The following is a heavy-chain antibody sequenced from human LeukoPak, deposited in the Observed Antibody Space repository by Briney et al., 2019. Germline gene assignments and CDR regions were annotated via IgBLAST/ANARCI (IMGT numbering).Heavy chain of an antibody. V-gene: IGHV4-39*01. CDR1: GCSIISASYY. CDR3: ARHVSLDDSSGSYYHHYYFYMDV. CDR2: IYYSGST. J-gene: IGHJ6*03. Sequence: PSETLSLTCSVSGCSIISASYYWGWIRQPPGKGLEWIGNIYYSGSTNYNPSLKSRVTISVDTSQGHFSLKLSSVTAADTAVYFCARHVSLDDSSGSYYHHYYFYMDVWGKGTTVTVSS. D-gene: IGHD3-22*01.